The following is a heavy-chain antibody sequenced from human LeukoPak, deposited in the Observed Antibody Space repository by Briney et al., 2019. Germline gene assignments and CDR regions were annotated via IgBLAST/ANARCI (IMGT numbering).Heavy chain of an antibody. J-gene: IGHJ4*02. D-gene: IGHD3-3*01. Sequence: GGSLRLSCAASGFTFSSYAMSWVRQAPGKGLDWVSSINGGGGSTYYADSVKGRFTISRDNSKNTLYLQMNSLRAEDTAVYYCAKDRSGSGFWSGYWDYWGQGTLVTVSS. V-gene: IGHV3-23*01. CDR2: INGGGGST. CDR1: GFTFSSYA. CDR3: AKDRSGSGFWSGYWDY.